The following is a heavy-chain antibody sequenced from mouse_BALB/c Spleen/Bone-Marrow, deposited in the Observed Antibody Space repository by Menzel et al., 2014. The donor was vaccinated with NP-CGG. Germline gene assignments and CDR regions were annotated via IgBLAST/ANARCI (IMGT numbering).Heavy chain of an antibody. CDR3: ARTMIRGYFDV. Sequence: QVQLQQSGADLMKPGASIKISCKATGYTFSSDWIERVKQRPGHGLEWIGEILPGSGSTNYNEKFKGKATFTADTSSNTAYMQPSSLTSEDSGVYYCARTMIRGYFDVWGAGTTVTVSS. V-gene: IGHV1-9*01. CDR2: ILPGSGST. CDR1: GYTFSSDW. J-gene: IGHJ1*01. D-gene: IGHD2-4*01.